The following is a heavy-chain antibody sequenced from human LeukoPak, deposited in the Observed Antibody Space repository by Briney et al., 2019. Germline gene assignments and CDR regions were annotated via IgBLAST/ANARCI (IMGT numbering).Heavy chain of an antibody. J-gene: IGHJ3*02. D-gene: IGHD1-7*01. CDR1: GYTFTKYD. V-gene: IGHV1-46*01. CDR3: ARDQSWNYPPDAFDI. Sequence: ASVKVSCKASGYTFTKYDIHWVQQAPGQGLEWMGRINPSDSDTRYAQKFQGRVIMTRDTSTSTVYMELSRLRSEDTALYYCARDQSWNYPPDAFDIWGQGTMVTVSS. CDR2: INPSDSDT.